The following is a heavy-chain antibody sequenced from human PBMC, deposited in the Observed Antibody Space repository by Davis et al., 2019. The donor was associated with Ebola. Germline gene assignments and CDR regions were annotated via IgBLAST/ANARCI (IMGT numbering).Heavy chain of an antibody. J-gene: IGHJ5*02. D-gene: IGHD2-2*01. V-gene: IGHV5-51*01. CDR2: IYPGDSDT. CDR3: ARQGYCNSTSCNNWFDP. CDR1: GYSFPSYW. Sequence: GESLKISCKGSGYSFPSYWIGWVRQMPGRGLEWMGIIYPGDSDTIYSPSFQGQVTISADKSISTAYLQWSSLKASDTAMYYCARQGYCNSTSCNNWFDPWGQGTLVTVSS.